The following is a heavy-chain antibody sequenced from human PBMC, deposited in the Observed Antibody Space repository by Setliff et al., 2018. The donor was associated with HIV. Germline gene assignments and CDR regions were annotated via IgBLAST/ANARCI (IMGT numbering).Heavy chain of an antibody. V-gene: IGHV1-2*02. Sequence: EASVKVSCKASGYTFTAYYIHWVRQAPGQGLEWMGWINPYSGGTNYAQNFQGRVTMTRDTSINAAYMELRGLRSDDTAVYYCARNFGLSPSGKYYYYYGMDIWGQGTTVTVSS. CDR2: INPYSGGT. CDR3: ARNFGLSPSGKYYYYYGMDI. J-gene: IGHJ6*02. D-gene: IGHD3-10*01. CDR1: GYTFTAYY.